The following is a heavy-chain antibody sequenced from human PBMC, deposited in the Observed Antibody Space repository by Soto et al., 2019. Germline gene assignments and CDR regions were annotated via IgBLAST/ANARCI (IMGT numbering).Heavy chain of an antibody. J-gene: IGHJ1*01. D-gene: IGHD3-22*01. CDR2: ISYDGSNK. Sequence: QVQLVESGGGVVQPGRSLRLSCAASGFTFSSYGMHWVRQAPGKGLEWVAVISYDGSNKYYADSVKGRFTISRDNSKNTLYLQMNSLRAEDTAVYYCASASVTMIVVEYFQHWGQGTLVTVSS. CDR3: ASASVTMIVVEYFQH. V-gene: IGHV3-30*03. CDR1: GFTFSSYG.